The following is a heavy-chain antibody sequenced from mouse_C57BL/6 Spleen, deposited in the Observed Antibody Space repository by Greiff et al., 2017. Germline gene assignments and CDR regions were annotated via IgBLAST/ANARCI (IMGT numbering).Heavy chain of an antibody. D-gene: IGHD4-1*01. CDR3: ARQGGTGTDYFDY. Sequence: VQLQQSGGDLVKPGGSLKLSCAASGFTFSSYGMSWVRQTPDKRLEWVATISSGGSYTYYPDSVKGRFTISRDNAKNTLYLQMRSLKSEDTAMYYCARQGGTGTDYFDYWGQGTTLTVSS. V-gene: IGHV5-6*01. CDR1: GFTFSSYG. CDR2: ISSGGSYT. J-gene: IGHJ2*01.